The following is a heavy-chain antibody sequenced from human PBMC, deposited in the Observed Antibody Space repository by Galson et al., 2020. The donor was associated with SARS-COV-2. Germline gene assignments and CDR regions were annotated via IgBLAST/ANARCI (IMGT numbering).Heavy chain of an antibody. J-gene: IGHJ4*02. CDR1: GFSLPTSGMC. D-gene: IGHD6-19*01. Sequence: ESAPTLAKPTQTLTLTCTVSGFSLPTSGMCVNWIRQPPGKALEWLARNDWDDDENYSTYLKTRLTISKDTSKNQVVITMTNLDPVDTATYYCARIDSSGCRGNYWGQGTLVTVSS. CDR3: ARIDSSGCRGNY. CDR2: NDWDDDE. V-gene: IGHV2-70*11.